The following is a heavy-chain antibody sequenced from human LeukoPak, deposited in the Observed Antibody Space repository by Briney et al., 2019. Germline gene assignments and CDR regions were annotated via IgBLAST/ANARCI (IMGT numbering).Heavy chain of an antibody. Sequence: GGSLRLSCAASGFTFSSYEMNWVRQTAGKGLEWVSYISSSGSTIYYADSVKGRFTISRDNAKNSLYLQMNSLRAEDTAVYYCARGGSVAATNWFDPWGQGTLVTVSS. CDR3: ARGGSVAATNWFDP. D-gene: IGHD6-19*01. CDR1: GFTFSSYE. V-gene: IGHV3-48*03. CDR2: ISSSGSTI. J-gene: IGHJ5*02.